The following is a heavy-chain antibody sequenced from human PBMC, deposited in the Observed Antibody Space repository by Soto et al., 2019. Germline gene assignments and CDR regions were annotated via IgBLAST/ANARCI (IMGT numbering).Heavy chain of an antibody. CDR2: IVPTLRIT. CDR3: ATDKYGAGRVGVHF. V-gene: IGHV1-69*08. Sequence: QVQLVQSGAEVKKPGASLRVSCETSGGTSTIYTITWVRQPPGQGLQWMGRIVPTLRITNYAQEFQGRLTITADSSTSTAHIELTSLTSEDTAVYYCATDKYGAGRVGVHFWGQGTLVIVSS. J-gene: IGHJ4*02. CDR1: GGTSTIYT. D-gene: IGHD3-3*02.